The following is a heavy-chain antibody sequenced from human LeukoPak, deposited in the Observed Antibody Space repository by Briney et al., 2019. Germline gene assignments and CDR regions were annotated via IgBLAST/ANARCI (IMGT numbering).Heavy chain of an antibody. D-gene: IGHD2-2*01. J-gene: IGHJ4*02. V-gene: IGHV4-38-2*01. CDR3: ARYEDHSSTSLFDY. CDR1: GYSISSGYS. CDR2: IYHGGST. Sequence: PSETLSLTCAVSGYSISSGYSWGWIRQPPGKGLEWIGSIYHGGSTYYNPSLKSRVTISVDTSKNQFSLKLGSVTAADTAVYYCARYEDHSSTSLFDYWGQGTLVTVSS.